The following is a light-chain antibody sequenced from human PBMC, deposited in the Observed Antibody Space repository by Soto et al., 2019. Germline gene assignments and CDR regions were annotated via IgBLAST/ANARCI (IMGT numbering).Light chain of an antibody. J-gene: IGKJ2*01. V-gene: IGKV1-39*01. CDR3: QQSYSTPHT. Sequence: DIQMTQSPSSLSASVGDRVTITCRASQSISSYLNWYQQKPGTAPKLLIYAASSLQSGVPSRFSGSGSVTDLTLTISSLQPEDFATYYCQQSYSTPHTFGQGTKLEIK. CDR2: AAS. CDR1: QSISSY.